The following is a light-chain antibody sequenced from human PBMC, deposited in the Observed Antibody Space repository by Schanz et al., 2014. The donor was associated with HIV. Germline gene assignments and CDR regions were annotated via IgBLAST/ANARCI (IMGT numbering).Light chain of an antibody. J-gene: IGLJ2*01. CDR3: GTWDSSLNVVV. CDR1: SSNIGAGYD. CDR2: DSY. Sequence: QSVLTQPPSVSGAPGQRVTISCTGSSSNIGAGYDVHWYQHLPETAPKLLIYDSYERPSEIPDRFSGSKSGTSATLAIMGLQTGDEADYYCGTWDSSLNVVVFGGGTKVTVL. V-gene: IGLV1-51*01.